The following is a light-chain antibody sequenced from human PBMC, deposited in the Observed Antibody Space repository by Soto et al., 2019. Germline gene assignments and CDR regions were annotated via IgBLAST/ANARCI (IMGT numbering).Light chain of an antibody. CDR2: AAS. V-gene: IGKV1-27*01. Sequence: DIQMTQSPSSLSASVGDRVTITCRASQGISNYLAWYQQKPGKVPKLLIYAASTLQSGVPSRFSGSGSGTDFTLTISVLQPEDVATYYFQKYNFAGTFGQGTKVDIK. CDR1: QGISNY. J-gene: IGKJ1*01. CDR3: QKYNFAGT.